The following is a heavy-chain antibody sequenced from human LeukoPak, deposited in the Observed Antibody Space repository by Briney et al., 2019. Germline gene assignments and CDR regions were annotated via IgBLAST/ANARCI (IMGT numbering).Heavy chain of an antibody. Sequence: GGSLRLPCAASGFTFSSYAMHWVRQAPGKGLEWVAVMSSDGSKKYYADSVKGRFTISRDNSKNTLYPQMNSLRAEDTAVYYCAKKFTGTTVISGDYFDYWGQGTLVTVSS. D-gene: IGHD4-17*01. J-gene: IGHJ4*02. V-gene: IGHV3-30-3*02. CDR3: AKKFTGTTVISGDYFDY. CDR2: MSSDGSKK. CDR1: GFTFSSYA.